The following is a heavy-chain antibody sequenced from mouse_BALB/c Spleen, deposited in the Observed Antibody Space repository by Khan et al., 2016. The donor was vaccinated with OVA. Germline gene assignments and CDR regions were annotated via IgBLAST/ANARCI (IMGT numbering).Heavy chain of an antibody. CDR2: INPSNGGT. J-gene: IGHJ3*01. CDR1: GYTFTSYQ. V-gene: IGHV1S81*02. Sequence: QVQLQQSGAELVKPGASVKLSCKASGYTFTSYQMYWVKQRPGQGFEWIGEINPSNGGTNFNEKFKSKATLTVAKSSSTAFMQLSRLTSEDSAVYDYTKGVYVGLAYWGQGTLVTVSA. D-gene: IGHD2-14*01. CDR3: TKGVYVGLAY.